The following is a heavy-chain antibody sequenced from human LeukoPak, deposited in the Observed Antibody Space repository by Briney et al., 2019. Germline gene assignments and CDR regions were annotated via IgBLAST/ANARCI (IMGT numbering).Heavy chain of an antibody. J-gene: IGHJ4*02. CDR2: STPYNGNT. V-gene: IGHV1-18*01. CDR3: ARDVGGSIRGAVAGWDY. Sequence: ASVKVSCKASGYTFANYGISWVRQAPGQALEWLGWSTPYNGNTKYAQKVQGRVTMTTGTSTNTAYMELTTLRSDDTAVYYCARDVGGSIRGAVAGWDYWGQGTPVTVSS. CDR1: GYTFANYG. D-gene: IGHD6-19*01.